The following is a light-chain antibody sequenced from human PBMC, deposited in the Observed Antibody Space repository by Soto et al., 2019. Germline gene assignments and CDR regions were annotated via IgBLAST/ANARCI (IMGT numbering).Light chain of an antibody. CDR1: QGIRDD. CDR2: AAS. Sequence: AIQMTQSPSSLSASVGDTVTVTCRASQGIRDDLSWYQQRPGKAPRLLIFAASRLQSGIPSRFRGSGSGTDFTLTISSLQPEDFATYYCLQDYKYTLTFGGGTKVDIK. CDR3: LQDYKYTLT. V-gene: IGKV1-6*01. J-gene: IGKJ4*01.